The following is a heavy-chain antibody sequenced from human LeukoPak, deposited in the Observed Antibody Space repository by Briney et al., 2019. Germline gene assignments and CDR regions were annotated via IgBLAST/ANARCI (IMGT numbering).Heavy chain of an antibody. CDR1: GYSFTDNY. D-gene: IGHD3-22*01. Sequence: ASVKVSCKASGYSFTDNYIHWVRQAPGQGLEWMGWISGYNGDTNYAQKFQGRVTMTTDTSTNTAYMDLRRLRSDDTAVYYCARDERYDSSGYPFDQWGQGTLVTVSS. V-gene: IGHV1-18*04. CDR2: ISGYNGDT. J-gene: IGHJ4*02. CDR3: ARDERYDSSGYPFDQ.